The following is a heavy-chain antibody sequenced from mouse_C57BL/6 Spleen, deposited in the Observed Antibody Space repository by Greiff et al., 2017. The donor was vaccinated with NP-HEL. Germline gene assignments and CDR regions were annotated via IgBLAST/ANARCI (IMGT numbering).Heavy chain of an antibody. D-gene: IGHD1-1*01. CDR1: GYSITSGYY. CDR2: ISYDGSN. Sequence: DVQLQESGPGLVKPSQSLSLTCSVTGYSITSGYYWNWIRQFPGNKLEWMGYISYDGSNNYNPSLKNRISITRDTSKNQFFLKLNSVTTEDTATYYCARDITTVVVFDYWGQGTTLTVSS. CDR3: ARDITTVVVFDY. J-gene: IGHJ2*01. V-gene: IGHV3-6*01.